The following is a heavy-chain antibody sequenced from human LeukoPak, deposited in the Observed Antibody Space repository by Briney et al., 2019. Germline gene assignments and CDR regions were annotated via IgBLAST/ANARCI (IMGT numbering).Heavy chain of an antibody. D-gene: IGHD6-19*01. V-gene: IGHV4-39*01. Sequence: PSETLSLTCTVSGGSISSSSYYWGWIRQPPGKGLEWIGSIYYSGSTYYNPSLKSRVTISVDTSKNQFSLKLSSVTAADTAVYYCARVFGSGWLVPGAFDIWGQGTMVTVSS. J-gene: IGHJ3*02. CDR3: ARVFGSGWLVPGAFDI. CDR2: IYYSGST. CDR1: GGSISSSSYY.